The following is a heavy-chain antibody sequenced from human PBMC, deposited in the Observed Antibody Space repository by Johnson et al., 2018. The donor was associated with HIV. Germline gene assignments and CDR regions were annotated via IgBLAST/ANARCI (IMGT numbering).Heavy chain of an antibody. J-gene: IGHJ3*02. D-gene: IGHD3-22*01. Sequence: TVSSNYMSWVRQAPGKGLEWVSVIYSGGSTYYADSVKGRFTISRDDSKNTLYLEMNSLKIEDTAVYYCTTAGSSGSAHAFDIWGQGTMVTVSS. V-gene: IGHV3-53*01. CDR2: IYSGGST. CDR1: TVSSNY. CDR3: TTAGSSGSAHAFDI.